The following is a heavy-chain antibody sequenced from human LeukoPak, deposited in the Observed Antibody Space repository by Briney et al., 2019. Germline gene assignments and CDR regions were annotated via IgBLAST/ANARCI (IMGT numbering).Heavy chain of an antibody. J-gene: IGHJ4*02. V-gene: IGHV4-39*07. CDR2: IYYSGST. D-gene: IGHD2-2*01. CDR3: ARGPATIVVVPAAGFDY. CDR1: GGSIGSSSYY. Sequence: SETLSLTCTVSGGSIGSSSYYWGWIRQPPGEGLEWIGSIYYSGSTYYNPSLKSRVTISVDTSKNQFSLKLSSVTAADTAVHYCARGPATIVVVPAAGFDYWGQGTLVTVSS.